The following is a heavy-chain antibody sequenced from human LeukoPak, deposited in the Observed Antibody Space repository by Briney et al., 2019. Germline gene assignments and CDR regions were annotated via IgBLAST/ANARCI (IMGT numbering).Heavy chain of an antibody. CDR1: GFTFRSYA. V-gene: IGHV3-23*01. CDR3: AKGVGSYTSGYRVFDY. CDR2: ITGDGGDT. D-gene: IGHD5-18*01. J-gene: IGHJ4*02. Sequence: GGSLRLSCEASGFTFRSYAMGWVRQAPGKGLEWVASITGDGGDTYHEDSVKGRFTISRDNSKNTLYLQMSSLRAEDTAVYYCAKGVGSYTSGYRVFDYWGQGTLVTVSS.